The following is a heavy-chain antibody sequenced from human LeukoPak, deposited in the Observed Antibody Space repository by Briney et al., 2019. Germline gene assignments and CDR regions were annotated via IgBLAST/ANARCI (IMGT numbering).Heavy chain of an antibody. D-gene: IGHD4-23*01. CDR1: GFTLINAW. CDR3: MARGNPGNRYFMDV. J-gene: IGHJ6*03. CDR2: INSRTTGGTT. V-gene: IGHV3-15*01. Sequence: WGSLSFTCAASGFTLINAWLTWARQAPGKGLEWVGHINSRTTGGTTDYVAPVKGRFTISRDDTKNTQYLQMNSLKTGDTAMYYRMARGNPGNRYFMDVWGKGP.